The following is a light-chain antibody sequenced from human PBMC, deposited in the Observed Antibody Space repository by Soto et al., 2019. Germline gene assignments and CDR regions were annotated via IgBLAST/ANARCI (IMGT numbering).Light chain of an antibody. CDR2: DNT. V-gene: IGLV1-40*01. CDR3: QSYDSSLSGWL. Sequence: QSVLTQPPSVSGAPGQRVTISCTGSSSNIGAAFDVHWYQHLPGTAPKLLIYDNTNRPSGVPDRFSGSKSGTSASLAITGLQAEDAADYYCQSYDSSLSGWLFGGGTKLTLL. CDR1: SSNIGAAFD. J-gene: IGLJ2*01.